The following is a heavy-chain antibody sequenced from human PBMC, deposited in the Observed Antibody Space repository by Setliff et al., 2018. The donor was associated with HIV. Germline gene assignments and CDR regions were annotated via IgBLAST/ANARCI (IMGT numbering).Heavy chain of an antibody. CDR2: VYYSGST. Sequence: KTSETLSLTCTVSTYSIGSGYYWGWIRQSPGKGLEWVGTVYYSGSTYTNPSLKSRLTISVDTSKNQFSLRLNSVTAADTAVYFCARDRTVPTAMRGYYYYGLDVWGQGTTVTVSS. CDR1: TYSIGSGYY. D-gene: IGHD2-2*01. CDR3: ARDRTVPTAMRGYYYYGLDV. V-gene: IGHV4-38-2*02. J-gene: IGHJ6*02.